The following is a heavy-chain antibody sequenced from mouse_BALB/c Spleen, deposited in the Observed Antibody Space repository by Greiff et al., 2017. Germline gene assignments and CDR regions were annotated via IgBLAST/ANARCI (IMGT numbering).Heavy chain of an antibody. D-gene: IGHD4-1*01. J-gene: IGHJ4*01. Sequence: EVKLVESGPELVKPGASVKMSCKASGYTFTSYVMHWVKQKPGQGLEWIGYINPYNDGTKYNEKFKGKATLTSDKSSSTAYMELSSLTSEDSAVYYCGRDWDYYAMDYWGQGTSVTVSS. CDR3: GRDWDYYAMDY. CDR2: INPYNDGT. V-gene: IGHV1-14*01. CDR1: GYTFTSYV.